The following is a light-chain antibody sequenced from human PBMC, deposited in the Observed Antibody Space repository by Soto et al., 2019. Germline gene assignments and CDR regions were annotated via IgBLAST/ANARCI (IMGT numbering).Light chain of an antibody. V-gene: IGKV3-20*01. CDR2: AAF. CDR1: QNIDGNF. Sequence: EIVLTQSPGTLSLSPGERATLSCRASQNIDGNFLVWHQQKPGQAPRLLINAAFTRATGIPDRFSGSGSGTNFTLTVRSVQPEDFATYYCQESYSVPQLTFGGGTKVDIK. J-gene: IGKJ4*01. CDR3: QESYSVPQLT.